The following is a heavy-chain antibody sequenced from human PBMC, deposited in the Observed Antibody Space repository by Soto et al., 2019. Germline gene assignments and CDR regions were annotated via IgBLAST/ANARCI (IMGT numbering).Heavy chain of an antibody. D-gene: IGHD3-3*01. J-gene: IGHJ6*02. Sequence: VQLQESGPGLVKPSGTLSLTCAVSGGSVSSDNSWTWVRQPPGKSLEWIGEVFHSGNSNSNPSLKSRVTMSVDKSKHQFSLRLNSVTAADTAVYYCARRQRFDFWSSYSYSNHGLDVWGQGTKVAVSS. CDR2: VFHSGNS. V-gene: IGHV4-4*02. CDR3: ARRQRFDFWSSYSYSNHGLDV. CDR1: GGSVSSDNS.